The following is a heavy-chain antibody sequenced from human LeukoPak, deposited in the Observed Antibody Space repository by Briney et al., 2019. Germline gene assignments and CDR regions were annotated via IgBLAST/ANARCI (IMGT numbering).Heavy chain of an antibody. Sequence: PGGSLRLSCAASGFTFSNYAMNWVRLAPGKGPEWVSVISSGGGTTYYSDSVKGRFIISRDNSKNTLYLQMNSLRVDDTALYYCAKAGIAVPATPEYCGQGTQVTVSS. D-gene: IGHD6-19*01. CDR1: GFTFSNYA. V-gene: IGHV3-23*01. CDR2: ISSGGGTT. J-gene: IGHJ4*02. CDR3: AKAGIAVPATPEY.